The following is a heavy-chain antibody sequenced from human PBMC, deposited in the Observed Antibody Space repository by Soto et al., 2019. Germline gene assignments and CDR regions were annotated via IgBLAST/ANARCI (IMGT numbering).Heavy chain of an antibody. CDR1: GYTFTSYD. CDR2: MNPTSGNT. D-gene: IGHD3-3*01. Sequence: QVQLVQSGAEVKKPGASVKVSCKASGYTFTSYDINWVRQATGQGLEWMGWMNPTSGNTGYAQKFQGRVTMTRNTSISTAYMELSSLRSEDTAVYYWARGLRFLEWLRGFDPWGQGTLVTVSS. CDR3: ARGLRFLEWLRGFDP. J-gene: IGHJ5*02. V-gene: IGHV1-8*01.